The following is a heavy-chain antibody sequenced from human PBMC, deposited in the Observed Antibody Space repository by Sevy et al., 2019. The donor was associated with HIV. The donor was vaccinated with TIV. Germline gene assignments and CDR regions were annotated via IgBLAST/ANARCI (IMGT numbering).Heavy chain of an antibody. V-gene: IGHV3-30*04. CDR1: GFTFSSYA. CDR3: ARDTVSPLLWFGELLF. D-gene: IGHD3-10*01. J-gene: IGHJ4*02. Sequence: GGSLRLSCAASGFTFSSYAMHWVRQAPGKGLEWVAVISYDGSNKYYADSVKGRFTISRDNSKNTLYLQMNSLRAEDTAVYYGARDTVSPLLWFGELLFWGQGTLVTVSS. CDR2: ISYDGSNK.